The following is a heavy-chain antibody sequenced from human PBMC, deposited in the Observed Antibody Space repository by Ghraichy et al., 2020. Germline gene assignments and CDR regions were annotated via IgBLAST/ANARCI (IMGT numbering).Heavy chain of an antibody. CDR1: GFTFRNSG. CDR2: VTGNGGST. J-gene: IGHJ2*01. V-gene: IGHV3-23*01. CDR3: VRASSNDWYFDL. D-gene: IGHD2-15*01. Sequence: SCAASGFTFRNSGMTWVRQAPGKGLEWVSSVTGNGGSTYYADSAKGRFIISRDNSKDTLHLLMNSLRADDTAVYYCVRASSNDWYFDLWGRGTLVTVSP.